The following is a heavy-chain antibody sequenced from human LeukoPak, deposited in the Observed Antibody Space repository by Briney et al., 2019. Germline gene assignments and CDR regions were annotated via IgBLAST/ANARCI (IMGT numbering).Heavy chain of an antibody. CDR2: IIGSSGAT. V-gene: IGHV3-23*01. CDR1: GSSFSNYA. D-gene: IGHD2/OR15-2a*01. Sequence: GGSLRLSCAPSGSSFSNYAMSWVRQAPGKGLEWVSLIIGSSGATFYADSVKGRFTISRDNSKNTLYLQMNSLRAEDTAIYYCAKDRDGGSTTTAKGFDYWAQGTLVTVSS. CDR3: AKDRDGGSTTTAKGFDY. J-gene: IGHJ4*02.